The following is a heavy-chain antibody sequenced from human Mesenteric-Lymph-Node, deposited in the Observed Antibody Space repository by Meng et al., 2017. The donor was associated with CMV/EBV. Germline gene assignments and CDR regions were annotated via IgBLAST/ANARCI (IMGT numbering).Heavy chain of an antibody. J-gene: IGHJ4*02. D-gene: IGHD2-15*01. CDR2: MYYSGST. Sequence: SETLSLTCTVSGGSISSYYWSWIRQPPGKGLEWIGYMYYSGSTKYNPSLKSRVIISVDTSKNQFSLKLSSVTAADTAAYYCAGFRGGKPFDYWGQGTLVTVSS. V-gene: IGHV4-59*01. CDR3: AGFRGGKPFDY. CDR1: GGSISSYY.